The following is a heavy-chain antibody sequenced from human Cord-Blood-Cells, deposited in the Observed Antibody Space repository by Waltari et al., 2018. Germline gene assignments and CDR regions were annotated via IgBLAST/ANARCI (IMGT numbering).Heavy chain of an antibody. CDR1: GYSISSGYY. V-gene: IGHV4-38-2*02. D-gene: IGHD2-2*02. CDR2: IYHSGST. CDR3: ARDGSVPAAIGWFDP. Sequence: QVQLQESGPGLVKPSETLSLTCTVSGYSISSGYYWGWIRQPPGKGLEWIGSIYHSGSTYYNPSLKSRVTISVDTSKNQFSLKLSSVTAADMAVYYCARDGSVPAAIGWFDPWGQGTLVTVSS. J-gene: IGHJ5*02.